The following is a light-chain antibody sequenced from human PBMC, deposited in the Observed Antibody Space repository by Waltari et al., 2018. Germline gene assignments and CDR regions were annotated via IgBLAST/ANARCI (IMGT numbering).Light chain of an antibody. J-gene: IGKJ5*01. CDR2: AAS. CDR1: QGISSY. V-gene: IGKV1-9*01. CDR3: QQLNSYLT. Sequence: IQLTQSPSSLSASVGARVTITCRASQGISSYLAWYQQNPGKAPNLLIYAASTLQSGVPSRFSGSGSGTDFTLTISSLQPEDFATYYCQQLNSYLTFGQGTRL.